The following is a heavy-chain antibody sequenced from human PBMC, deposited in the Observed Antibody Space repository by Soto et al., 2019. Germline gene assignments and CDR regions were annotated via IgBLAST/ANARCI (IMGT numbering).Heavy chain of an antibody. D-gene: IGHD3-22*01. CDR3: AKTLYYYDSRGYQ. J-gene: IGHJ4*02. Sequence: GGSLRLSCAASGFTFSSYSMSWVRQAPGKGLEWVSSISSSTNYIYYADSVKGRFTISRDNSKNTLYLQMNSLRAEDTAVYYCAKTLYYYDSRGYQRGQGTLVTVSS. CDR1: GFTFSSYS. CDR2: ISSSTNYI. V-gene: IGHV3-21*04.